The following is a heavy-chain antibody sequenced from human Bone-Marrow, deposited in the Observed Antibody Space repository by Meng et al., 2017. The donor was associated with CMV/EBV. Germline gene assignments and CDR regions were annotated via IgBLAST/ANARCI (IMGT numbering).Heavy chain of an antibody. CDR3: ARGRSDVEPAGSQAQALSH. CDR1: GYTFTSYD. V-gene: IGHV1-69*10. J-gene: IGHJ4*02. Sequence: SVKVSCKASGYTFTSYDINWVRQAPGQGLEWMGGIIPILRIPNYAQKFQGRITITADQSTNTTYMEVSSLRSEDTAVYYCARGRSDVEPAGSQAQALSHWGQGTVVTVSS. CDR2: IIPILRIP. D-gene: IGHD2-2*01.